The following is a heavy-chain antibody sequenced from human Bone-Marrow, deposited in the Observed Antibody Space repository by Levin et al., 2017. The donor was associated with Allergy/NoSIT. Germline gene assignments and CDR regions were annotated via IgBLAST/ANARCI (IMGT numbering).Heavy chain of an antibody. Sequence: QPGGSLRLSCAASEFTFSSYYMAWVRQAPGKGLEWVAHIRGDGNYEGYMDSVRGRFTISRDNAKNSLYLQMNSLRVEDTGVYYCARDFFGWNSLDWWGQGTLVTVSS. CDR3: ARDFFGWNSLDW. V-gene: IGHV3-7*03. D-gene: IGHD3-16*01. CDR1: EFTFSSYY. CDR2: IRGDGNYE. J-gene: IGHJ4*02.